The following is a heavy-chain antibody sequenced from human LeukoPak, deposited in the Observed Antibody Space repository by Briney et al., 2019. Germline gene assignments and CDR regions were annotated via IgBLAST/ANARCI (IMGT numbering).Heavy chain of an antibody. CDR3: AKPAYCGGDCSTFYLDY. CDR1: GVTFRIYA. D-gene: IGHD2-21*02. Sequence: PGRSLRLSCAASGVTFRIYAMSWVRQAPGKGLECVSTISGSGGGTYYADSVKGRFTISRDNSKNTLYLQMNRLRAEDTAVYYCAKPAYCGGDCSTFYLDYWGQGALVTVCS. J-gene: IGHJ4*02. CDR2: ISGSGGGT. V-gene: IGHV3-23*01.